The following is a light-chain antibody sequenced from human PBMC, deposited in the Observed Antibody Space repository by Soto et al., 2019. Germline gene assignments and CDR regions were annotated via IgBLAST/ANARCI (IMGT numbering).Light chain of an antibody. Sequence: ENFLTQSPGTLSLSPGERATLSCRASQSVSSSYLAWYQQKPGQAPRLLIYGASSRATGIPDRFSGSGSGTDFTLTISRLEPEDFAVYYCQQYGSSPFGGGTKVDIK. CDR2: GAS. J-gene: IGKJ4*01. CDR1: QSVSSSY. CDR3: QQYGSSP. V-gene: IGKV3-20*01.